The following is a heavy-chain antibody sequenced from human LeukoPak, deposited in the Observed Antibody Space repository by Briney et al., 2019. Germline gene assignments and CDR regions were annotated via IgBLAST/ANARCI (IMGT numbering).Heavy chain of an antibody. D-gene: IGHD1-7*01. CDR2: IYYSGST. CDR1: GGSISSSSYY. V-gene: IGHV4-39*07. J-gene: IGHJ4*02. CDR3: ARRNRITGTTFY. Sequence: PSETLSLTCTVSGGSISSSSYYWGWIRQPPGKGLEWIGSIYYSGSTYYNPSLKSRVTISVDTSKNQFSLKLSSVTAADTAVYYCARRNRITGTTFYWGQGTLVTVSS.